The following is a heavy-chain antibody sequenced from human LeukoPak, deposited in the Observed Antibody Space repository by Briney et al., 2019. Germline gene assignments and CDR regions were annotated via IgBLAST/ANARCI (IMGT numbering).Heavy chain of an antibody. J-gene: IGHJ4*02. Sequence: SETLSLTCAVYGGSFSGYYWSWIRQPPGKGLEWIGEINHSGSTNYNPSLKSRVTISVDTSKNQFSLKLSSVTDADTAVYYCARGRKSSIAARRGFDYWGQGTLVTVSS. CDR1: GGSFSGYY. CDR3: ARGRKSSIAARRGFDY. V-gene: IGHV4-34*01. CDR2: INHSGST. D-gene: IGHD6-6*01.